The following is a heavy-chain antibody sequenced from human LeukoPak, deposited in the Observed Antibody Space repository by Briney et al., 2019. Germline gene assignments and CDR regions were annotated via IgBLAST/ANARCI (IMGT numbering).Heavy chain of an antibody. V-gene: IGHV3-23*01. J-gene: IGHJ3*02. CDR3: AKGGGYYCDSSGYFIESWAFDI. CDR1: GFTFSSYA. Sequence: GGSLRLSCAASGFTFSSYAMSWVRQAPGKGLEWVSAISGSGGSTYYADSVKGRFTISRDNSKNTLYLQMNSLRAEDTAVYYCAKGGGYYCDSSGYFIESWAFDIWGQGTMVTVSS. CDR2: ISGSGGST. D-gene: IGHD3-22*01.